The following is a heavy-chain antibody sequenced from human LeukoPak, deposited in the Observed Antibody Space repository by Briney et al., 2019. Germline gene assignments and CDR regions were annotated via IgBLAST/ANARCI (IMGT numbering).Heavy chain of an antibody. V-gene: IGHV3-23*01. D-gene: IGHD4-17*01. CDR2: ISTSGGRI. Sequence: GGSLRLSCAASGFTFSSYAMSWVRQAPGKGLEWVSSISTSGGRIYYADSVKGRFTISRDNSKNTLYLQMNSLRAEDTAVYYCARAPYGDEPSFDYWAREPWSPSPQ. J-gene: IGHJ4*02. CDR1: GFTFSSYA. CDR3: ARAPYGDEPSFDY.